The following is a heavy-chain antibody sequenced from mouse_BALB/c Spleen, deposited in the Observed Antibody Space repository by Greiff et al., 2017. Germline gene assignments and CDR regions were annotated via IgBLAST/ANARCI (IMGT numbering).Heavy chain of an antibody. Sequence: EVKVVESGGGLVKPGGSLKLSCAASGFTFSSYAMSWVRQTPEKRLEWVASISSGGSTYYLDSVKGRFTISRDNARNILYLQMSSLRSEDTAMYYCARGSSLWYFDVWGAGTTVTVSS. CDR2: ISSGGST. V-gene: IGHV5-6-5*01. CDR3: ARGSSLWYFDV. D-gene: IGHD1-1*01. J-gene: IGHJ1*01. CDR1: GFTFSSYA.